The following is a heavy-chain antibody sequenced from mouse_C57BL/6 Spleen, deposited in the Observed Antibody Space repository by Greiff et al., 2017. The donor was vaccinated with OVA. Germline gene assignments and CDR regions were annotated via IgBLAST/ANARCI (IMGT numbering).Heavy chain of an antibody. CDR1: GYAFTNYL. CDR3: ARWGDYSTHEGYAMDY. CDR2: INPGSGGT. D-gene: IGHD2-5*01. V-gene: IGHV1-54*01. J-gene: IGHJ4*01. Sequence: VQLQQSGAELVRPGTSVKVSCKASGYAFTNYLIEWVKQRPGQGLEWIGVINPGSGGTNYNEKFKGKATLTADKSSSTAYMQLSSLTSEDSAVYCCARWGDYSTHEGYAMDYWGQGTSVTVSS.